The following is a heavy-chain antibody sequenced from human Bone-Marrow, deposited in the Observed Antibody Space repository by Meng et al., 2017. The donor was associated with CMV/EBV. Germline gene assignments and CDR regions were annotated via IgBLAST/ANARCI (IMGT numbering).Heavy chain of an antibody. CDR2: ISSSSSYI. CDR3: ARDARKSYYDFWSGYYNKHYYYYGMDV. CDR1: GFTFSSYS. V-gene: IGHV3-21*01. D-gene: IGHD3-3*01. Sequence: ESLKISCAASGFTFSSYSMNWVRQAPGKGLEWVSSISSSSSYIYYADSVKGRFTISRDNAKNSLYLQMNSLRAEDTAVYYCARDARKSYYDFWSGYYNKHYYYYGMDVWGQGTTVTVSS. J-gene: IGHJ6*02.